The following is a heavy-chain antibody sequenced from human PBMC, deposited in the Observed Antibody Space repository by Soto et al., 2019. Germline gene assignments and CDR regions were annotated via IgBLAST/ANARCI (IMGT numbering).Heavy chain of an antibody. CDR2: INAFNGNT. V-gene: IGHV1-3*01. Sequence: ASVKVSCKASGYTFTSYAMHWVRQAPGQRLEWMGWINAFNGNTKYSQRFQGRVTMTRDTSTSTVYMEVSSLRSEDTAVYYCSRVDPGETSPFDHWGQGTLVTVS. CDR1: GYTFTSYA. CDR3: SRVDPGETSPFDH. J-gene: IGHJ4*02. D-gene: IGHD3-10*01.